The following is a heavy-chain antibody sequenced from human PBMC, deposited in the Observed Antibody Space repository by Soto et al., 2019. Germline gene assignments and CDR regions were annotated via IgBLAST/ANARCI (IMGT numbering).Heavy chain of an antibody. CDR3: ARCPCIAARQDGFDY. Sequence: QVQLVESGGGVLQPGRSLRLSCAAYGFTFSSYGMHWVRQAPGKGLVWVAVIWYDGSNKYYADSVKGRFSISRENSKNTLYLQMNSLRAEDTAVYYCARCPCIAARQDGFDYWGQGPLVTVSS. D-gene: IGHD6-6*01. CDR2: IWYDGSNK. CDR1: GFTFSSYG. J-gene: IGHJ4*02. V-gene: IGHV3-33*01.